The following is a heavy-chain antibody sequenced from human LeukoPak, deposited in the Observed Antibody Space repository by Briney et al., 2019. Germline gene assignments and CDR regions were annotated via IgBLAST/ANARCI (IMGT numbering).Heavy chain of an antibody. J-gene: IGHJ4*02. Sequence: PGGSLRLSCAASGFTFSSYGMHWVRQAPGKGLEWVAVISYDGSNKYYADSVKGRFTISRDNSKNTLYLQMNSLGAEDTAVYYCAKDNSSGRSIYFDYWGQGTLVTVSS. CDR1: GFTFSSYG. V-gene: IGHV3-30*18. CDR2: ISYDGSNK. D-gene: IGHD6-19*01. CDR3: AKDNSSGRSIYFDY.